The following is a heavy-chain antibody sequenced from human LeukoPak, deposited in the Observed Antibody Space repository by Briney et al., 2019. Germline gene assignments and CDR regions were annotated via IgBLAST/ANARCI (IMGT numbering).Heavy chain of an antibody. CDR2: IYYSGST. J-gene: IGHJ3*02. Sequence: TSETLSLTCTVSGGSISSSSYYWGWIRQPPGKGLEWIGSIYYSGSTYYNPSLKSRVTISVDTSKNQFSLKLSSVTAADTAVYYCARDPSYSGSYWAAFDIWGQGTMVTVSS. V-gene: IGHV4-39*07. CDR3: ARDPSYSGSYWAAFDI. D-gene: IGHD1-26*01. CDR1: GGSISSSSYY.